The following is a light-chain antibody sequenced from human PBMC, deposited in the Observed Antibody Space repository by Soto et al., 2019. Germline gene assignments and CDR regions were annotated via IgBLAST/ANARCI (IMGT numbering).Light chain of an antibody. V-gene: IGKV3-20*01. CDR1: HSVSSDY. CDR3: QQSGYSPIT. J-gene: IGKJ5*01. CDR2: DAS. Sequence: EIVLTQSPGTLSLSPGERATLSCRASHSVSSDYLAWYQQKPGQAPRLLIYDASSRATGIPDRFSGSGSGTDFTLTIYRLEPEDFAVYYCQQSGYSPITFGQGTRLEIK.